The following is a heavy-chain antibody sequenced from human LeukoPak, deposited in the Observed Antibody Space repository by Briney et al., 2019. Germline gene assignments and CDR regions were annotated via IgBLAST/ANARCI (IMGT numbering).Heavy chain of an antibody. Sequence: GGSLRLSCAASGFTFSTYSMNWIRQSPGKGLEWISYMSSRSGIIYYADSVKGRFTISRDNARNSLYLQMNSLRVDDTAVYYCAGGLLEAQGWLQWLGTVYSMDVWGQGTPVTVSS. CDR2: MSSRSGII. D-gene: IGHD5-24*01. CDR3: AGGLLEAQGWLQWLGTVYSMDV. CDR1: GFTFSTYS. J-gene: IGHJ6*02. V-gene: IGHV3-48*04.